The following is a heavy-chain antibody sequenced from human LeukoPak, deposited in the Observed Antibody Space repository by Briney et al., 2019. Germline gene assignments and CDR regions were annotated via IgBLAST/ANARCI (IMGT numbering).Heavy chain of an antibody. Sequence: PGGSLRLSCEASGSGFTFGNFALSWVRQAPGKGLEWVSGISGSGYYTYYADSVKGRFTISRDNSKNTLYIQMNSLRAEGTAVYYCAKDGSWGDYYFYFYMDVWGTGTTVTVSS. V-gene: IGHV3-23*01. D-gene: IGHD3-16*01. CDR1: GSGFTFGNFA. CDR2: ISGSGYYT. CDR3: AKDGSWGDYYFYFYMDV. J-gene: IGHJ6*03.